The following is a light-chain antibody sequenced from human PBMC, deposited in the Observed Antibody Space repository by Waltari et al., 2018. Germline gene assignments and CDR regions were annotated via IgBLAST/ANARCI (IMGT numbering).Light chain of an antibody. CDR3: QTWYTGRGV. J-gene: IGLJ2*01. CDR2: VNSDGSH. V-gene: IGLV4-69*01. Sequence: QLVLTQSPSASASLGASVKLSCTLSSGHSNYAITWHQQETGKGPRHLMRVNSDGSHSKGDVIPYRFAGSSSGAELYLIIPSLQSEDEADYYWQTWYTGRGVVGVGTKLTVL. CDR1: SGHSNYA.